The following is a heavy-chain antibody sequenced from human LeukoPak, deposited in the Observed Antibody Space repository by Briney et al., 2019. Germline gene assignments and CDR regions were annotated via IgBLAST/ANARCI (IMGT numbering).Heavy chain of an antibody. CDR2: IYTSGST. Sequence: PSQTLSLTCTVSGGSISSGSYYWSWIRQPAGKGLEWIGRIYTSGSTNYNPSLKSRVAISVDTSKNQFSLKLSSVTAADTAVYYCAQTQGGYGDYIDAFDIWGQGTMVTVSS. V-gene: IGHV4-61*02. CDR1: GGSISSGSYY. J-gene: IGHJ3*02. CDR3: AQTQGGYGDYIDAFDI. D-gene: IGHD4-17*01.